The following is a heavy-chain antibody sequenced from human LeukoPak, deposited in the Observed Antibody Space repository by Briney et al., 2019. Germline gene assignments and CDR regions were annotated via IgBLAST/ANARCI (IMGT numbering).Heavy chain of an antibody. CDR1: GFTFSSYA. Sequence: GGSLRLSCAASGFTFSSYAMSWLRQAPGKGLEWVSAISGSGGSTYYADSVKGRFTISRDNSKNTLYLQMNSLRAEDTAVYYCAKDPASGWYSSQYERNDYWGQGTLVTVSS. CDR3: AKDPASGWYSSQYERNDY. D-gene: IGHD6-19*01. J-gene: IGHJ4*02. CDR2: ISGSGGST. V-gene: IGHV3-23*01.